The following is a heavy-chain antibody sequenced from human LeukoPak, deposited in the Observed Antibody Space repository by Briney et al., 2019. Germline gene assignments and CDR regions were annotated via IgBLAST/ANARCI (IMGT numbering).Heavy chain of an antibody. Sequence: SETLSLTCTVSGGSISSYYWSWIRQPPGKGLEWIGYIYYSGSTNYNPSLKSRVTISVDTSKNQFSLKLSSVTAADTAVYYCARDLSIAVAGTGGMDVWGQGTTVTVSS. J-gene: IGHJ6*02. CDR1: GGSISSYY. CDR2: IYYSGST. D-gene: IGHD6-19*01. V-gene: IGHV4-59*01. CDR3: ARDLSIAVAGTGGMDV.